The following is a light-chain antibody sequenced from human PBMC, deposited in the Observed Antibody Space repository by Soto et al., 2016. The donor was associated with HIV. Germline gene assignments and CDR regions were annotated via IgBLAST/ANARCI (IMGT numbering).Light chain of an antibody. CDR2: AAS. V-gene: IGKV1-12*01. Sequence: DIQMTQSPSSVSASVGDRVTITCRASQDISTWLAWYQQKPGKAPKLLIYAASTLQSGVPSRFSGSGSATDFTLTIRSLQPEDFAVYYCLQYDVLWTFGQGTKLDLK. CDR3: LQYDVLWT. J-gene: IGKJ1*01. CDR1: QDISTW.